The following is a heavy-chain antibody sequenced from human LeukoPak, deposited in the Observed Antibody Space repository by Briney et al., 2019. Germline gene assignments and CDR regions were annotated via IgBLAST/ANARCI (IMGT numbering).Heavy chain of an antibody. CDR3: ASLWFGELFHDAFDI. D-gene: IGHD3-10*01. Sequence: GGSLRLSCAASGFTSDDYGMSWVRQAPGKGLEWVSGINWNGGSTVYADSVKGRFTISRDNAKNSLYLQMNSLRAEDTALYYCASLWFGELFHDAFDIWGQGTMVTVSS. CDR2: INWNGGST. V-gene: IGHV3-20*04. CDR1: GFTSDDYG. J-gene: IGHJ3*02.